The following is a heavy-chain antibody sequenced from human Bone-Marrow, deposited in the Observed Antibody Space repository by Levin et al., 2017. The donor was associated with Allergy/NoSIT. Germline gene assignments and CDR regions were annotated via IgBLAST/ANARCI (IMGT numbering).Heavy chain of an antibody. Sequence: GGSLRLSCAASGFILRNYDMHWVRQATGKGLEWVSSIGKDADTDYPGSVKGRFTISRENAKSSLFLQMNSLTAGDTAVYYCVRGGRLRGYSGYDGGDYGMDVWGQGTTVTVSS. V-gene: IGHV3-13*01. D-gene: IGHD5-12*01. CDR3: VRGGRLRGYSGYDGGDYGMDV. CDR2: IGKDADT. J-gene: IGHJ6*02. CDR1: GFILRNYD.